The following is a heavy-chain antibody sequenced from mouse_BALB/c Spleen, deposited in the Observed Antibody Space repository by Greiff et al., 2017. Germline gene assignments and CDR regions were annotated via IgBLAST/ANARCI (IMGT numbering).Heavy chain of an antibody. CDR1: GYTFTDYN. CDR3: ARENGYYAPYAMDY. J-gene: IGHJ4*01. V-gene: IGHV1-18*01. Sequence: VQLKESGPELVKPGASVKIPCKASGYTFTDYNMDWVKQSHGKSLEWIGDINPNNGGTIYNQKFKGKATLTVDKSSSTAYMELRSLTSEDTAVYYCARENGYYAPYAMDYWGQGTSVTVSS. CDR2: INPNNGGT. D-gene: IGHD2-3*01.